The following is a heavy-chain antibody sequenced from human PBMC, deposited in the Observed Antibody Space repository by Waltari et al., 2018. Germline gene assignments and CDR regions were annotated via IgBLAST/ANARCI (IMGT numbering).Heavy chain of an antibody. CDR3: ASPRSGWYGDDAFDI. CDR2: INAGNGNT. V-gene: IGHV1-3*01. CDR1: GYTFTSYA. D-gene: IGHD6-19*01. J-gene: IGHJ3*02. Sequence: QVQLVQSGAEVKKPGASVKVSCKASGYTFTSYAMHWVRQAPGQRLEWMGWINAGNGNTKYSQKCQGRVTITRDTSASTAYMELSSLRSEDTAVYYCASPRSGWYGDDAFDIWGQGTMVTVSS.